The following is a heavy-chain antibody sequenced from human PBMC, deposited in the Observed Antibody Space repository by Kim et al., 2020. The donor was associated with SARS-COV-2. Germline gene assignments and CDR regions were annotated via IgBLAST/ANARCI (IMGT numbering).Heavy chain of an antibody. V-gene: IGHV3-30*04. Sequence: GGSLRLSCAASGFTFSSYAMHWVRQAPGKGLEWVAVISYDGSNKYFVDSVQGRFTISRDNSKNTLYLQMNSLRAEDTAVYHCARGKSDLFDTGGVRNWF. CDR1: GFTFSSYA. CDR2: ISYDGSNK. J-gene: IGHJ5*01. D-gene: IGHD2-8*02. CDR3: ARGKSDLFDTGGVRNWF.